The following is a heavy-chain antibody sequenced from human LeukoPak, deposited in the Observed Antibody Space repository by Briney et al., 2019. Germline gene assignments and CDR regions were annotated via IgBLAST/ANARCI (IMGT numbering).Heavy chain of an antibody. CDR3: ARSTYYYDSSGYYHRYYFDY. CDR1: GFTVSSNY. Sequence: GGSLRLSCAASGFTVSSNYMSWVRQAPGKGLEWVSVICSGGSTYYADSVKGRFTISRDNSKNTLYLQMNSLRAEDTAVYYCARSTYYYDSSGYYHRYYFDYWGQGTLVTVSS. D-gene: IGHD3-22*01. CDR2: ICSGGST. V-gene: IGHV3-53*01. J-gene: IGHJ4*02.